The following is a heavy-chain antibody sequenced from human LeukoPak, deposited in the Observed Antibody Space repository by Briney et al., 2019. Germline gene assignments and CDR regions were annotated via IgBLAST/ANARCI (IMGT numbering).Heavy chain of an antibody. CDR3: ARMRSSGWRPLDY. D-gene: IGHD6-19*01. CDR1: GYTFTGYY. V-gene: IGHV1-2*04. CDR2: INPNSGGT. J-gene: IGHJ4*02. Sequence: GASVKVSCKASGYTFTGYYMHWVRQAPGQGLEWMGRINPNSGGTNYAQKFQGWVTMTRDTSISTAYMELSRLRSDDTAVYYCARMRSSGWRPLDYWGQGTLVTVSS.